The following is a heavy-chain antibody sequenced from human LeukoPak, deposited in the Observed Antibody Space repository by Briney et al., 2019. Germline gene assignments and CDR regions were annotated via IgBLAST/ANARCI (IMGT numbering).Heavy chain of an antibody. D-gene: IGHD4-17*01. Sequence: SETLSLTCAVYGGSFSGYYWSWTRQPPGKGLEWIGEINHSGSTNYNPSLKSRVTISVDTSKNQFSLKLSSVTAADTAVYYCTREAPTTVTTLDYWGRGTLVTVSS. V-gene: IGHV4-34*01. J-gene: IGHJ4*02. CDR3: TREAPTTVTTLDY. CDR2: INHSGST. CDR1: GGSFSGYY.